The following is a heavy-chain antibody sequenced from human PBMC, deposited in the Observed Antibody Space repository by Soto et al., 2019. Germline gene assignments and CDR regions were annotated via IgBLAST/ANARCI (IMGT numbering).Heavy chain of an antibody. CDR2: IYYSGRT. CDR3: ARGYCSSTICYIWDNWFDP. J-gene: IGHJ5*02. D-gene: IGHD2-2*02. CDR1: GGSMSSYY. Sequence: QVQLQESGPGLVKPSETLSLTCTVSGGSMSSYYWSCIRQPPGKGLEWIGYIYYSGRTNYNPSLKCRVTISVDTSKNQCSLKLSSVTAADTAVYYCARGYCSSTICYIWDNWFDPWGQGTLVTVSS. V-gene: IGHV4-59*01.